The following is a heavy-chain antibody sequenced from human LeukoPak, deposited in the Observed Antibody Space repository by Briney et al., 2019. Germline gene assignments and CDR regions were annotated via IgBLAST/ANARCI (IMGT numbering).Heavy chain of an antibody. D-gene: IGHD1-14*01. CDR1: GYSFTNYA. Sequence: ASVKVSCKASGYSFTNYAMNWVRQAPGQGLEWMGWINPNSGGTNYAQKLQGRVTMATDTSTSTAYMELRSLRSDDTAVYYCARDWKTGAPGDFDYWGQGTLVTVSS. V-gene: IGHV1-18*01. J-gene: IGHJ4*02. CDR2: INPNSGGT. CDR3: ARDWKTGAPGDFDY.